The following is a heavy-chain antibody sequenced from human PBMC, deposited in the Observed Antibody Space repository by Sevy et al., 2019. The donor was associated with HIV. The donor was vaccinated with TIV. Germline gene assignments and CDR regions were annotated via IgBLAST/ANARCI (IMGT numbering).Heavy chain of an antibody. CDR1: GYTFSSYW. J-gene: IGHJ3*02. Sequence: GGSLRLSCAASGYTFSSYWMSWVRQAPGKGLEWVANIKQDGSEKYYVDSVKGRFTIFRDNAKNSLYLQMNRLRAEDTAVYYCARETDAFDIWRQGTMVTVSS. V-gene: IGHV3-7*03. CDR3: ARETDAFDI. CDR2: IKQDGSEK.